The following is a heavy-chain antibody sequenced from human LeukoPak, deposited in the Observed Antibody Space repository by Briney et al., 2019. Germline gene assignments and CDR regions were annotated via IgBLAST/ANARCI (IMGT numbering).Heavy chain of an antibody. CDR3: ARDYFYGSGSYRNDAFDV. D-gene: IGHD3-10*01. J-gene: IGHJ3*01. CDR2: IWYDENNK. V-gene: IGHV3-33*01. CDR1: GFTFSNYG. Sequence: PGGSLRLSCAASGFTFSNYGMHWVRQAPGKGPEWVAVIWYDENNKYYADSVKGRFTISRDNSENTLCLQMKSLGAEDTAVYHCARDYFYGSGSYRNDAFDVWGQGTMVTVSS.